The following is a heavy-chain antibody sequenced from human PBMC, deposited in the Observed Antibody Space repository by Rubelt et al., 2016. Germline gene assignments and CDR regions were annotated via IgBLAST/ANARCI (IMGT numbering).Heavy chain of an antibody. CDR2: VIAFNGTT. V-gene: IGHV1-18*01. CDR1: GYTFTNYD. D-gene: IGHD6-19*01. Sequence: QVQLVQSGAEVKKPGASVTVSCKASGYTFTNYDIIWARHAPGLGLEWMGWVIAFNGTTNYAKKFQGRGSMTTDTATSAAYMDLRSLRSDDTAVYYCARDKEWLATRGFQNWFDPWGQGTLVTVSS. J-gene: IGHJ5*02. CDR3: ARDKEWLATRGFQNWFDP.